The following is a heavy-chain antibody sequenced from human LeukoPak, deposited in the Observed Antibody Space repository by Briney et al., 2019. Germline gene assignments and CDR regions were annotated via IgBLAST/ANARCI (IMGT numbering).Heavy chain of an antibody. Sequence: GGPLRLPCAASGLLVNSNYMSWPPHAPGKALEWVSAFYSGGKIYYPDPVKGRFTISRDNSKNTLYLQMNSLRAEDTAIYYCARDPSRGLYYFDHWGQGTLVTVSS. V-gene: IGHV3-53*05. CDR3: ARDPSRGLYYFDH. D-gene: IGHD3-10*01. CDR2: FYSGGKI. CDR1: GLLVNSNY. J-gene: IGHJ4*02.